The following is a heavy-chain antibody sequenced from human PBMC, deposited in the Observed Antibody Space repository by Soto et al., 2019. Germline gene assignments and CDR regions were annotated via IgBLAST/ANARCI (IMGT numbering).Heavy chain of an antibody. D-gene: IGHD3-3*01. J-gene: IGHJ4*02. CDR3: ARVVPLWSGYYPYYFDY. CDR2: IYYSGST. V-gene: IGHV4-59*06. Sequence: SETLSLTCTVSGGSISSYYWSWIRQPPGKGLEWIGYIYYSGSTYYNPSLKSRVTISVDTSKNQFSLKLSSVTAADTAVYYCARVVPLWSGYYPYYFDYWGQGTLVTVSS. CDR1: GGSISSYY.